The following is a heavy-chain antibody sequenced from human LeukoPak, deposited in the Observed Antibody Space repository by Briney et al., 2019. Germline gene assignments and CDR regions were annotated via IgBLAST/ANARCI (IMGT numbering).Heavy chain of an antibody. J-gene: IGHJ6*03. CDR3: AKGPDSYYYYYMDV. Sequence: GGSLRLSCAASGFTFSSYAMSWVRQAPGKGLEWVSAISGSGVSTYYADSVKGRFTISRDNSKNTLYLQMNSLRAEDTAVYYCAKGPDSYYYYYMDVWGKGTTVTVSS. D-gene: IGHD2-21*02. V-gene: IGHV3-23*01. CDR2: ISGSGVST. CDR1: GFTFSSYA.